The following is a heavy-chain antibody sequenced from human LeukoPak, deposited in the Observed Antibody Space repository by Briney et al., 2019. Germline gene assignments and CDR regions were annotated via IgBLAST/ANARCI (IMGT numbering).Heavy chain of an antibody. J-gene: IGHJ4*02. CDR1: GGAIISGGYS. CDR3: ARSRQGSGLFSF. V-gene: IGHV4-30-2*01. Sequence: SQTLSLTCTVSGGAIISGGYSWNWVRQPPGKGLEWIGCIYERGPAYYNPSLKSRFTISVDTVKNQFFLNVTSMTAADTAVYYCARSRQGSGLFSFWGQGTLVAVSS. CDR2: IYERGPA. D-gene: IGHD2-15*01.